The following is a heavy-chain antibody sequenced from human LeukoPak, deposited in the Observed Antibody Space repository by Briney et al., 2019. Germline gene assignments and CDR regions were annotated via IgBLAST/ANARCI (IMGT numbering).Heavy chain of an antibody. V-gene: IGHV3-11*03. J-gene: IGHJ4*02. Sequence: GGSLRLSCAASGFTVSSNYMSWVRQAPGKGLEWVSYISSSYTKYADSVKGRFTISRDNAKNSLYLQMNSLRAEDTAIYYCARLSGNYRFDYWGQGILVTVSS. D-gene: IGHD1-26*01. CDR3: ARLSGNYRFDY. CDR2: ISSSYT. CDR1: GFTVSSNY.